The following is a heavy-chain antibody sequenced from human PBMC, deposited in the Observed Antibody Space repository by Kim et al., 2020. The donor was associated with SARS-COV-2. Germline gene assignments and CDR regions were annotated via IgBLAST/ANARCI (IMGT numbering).Heavy chain of an antibody. CDR1: GGSISSSNW. D-gene: IGHD3-10*01. CDR3: ASNYGSGSYFPH. CDR2: TSQSETT. Sequence: SETLSLTCAVSGGSISSSNWWSWVRQSPGKGLEWIGDTSQSETTNYNPSLNSRVTITVDKSKNQFSLNMSSVTAADTAIYYCASNYGSGSYFPHWGQGTL. J-gene: IGHJ1*01. V-gene: IGHV4-4*02.